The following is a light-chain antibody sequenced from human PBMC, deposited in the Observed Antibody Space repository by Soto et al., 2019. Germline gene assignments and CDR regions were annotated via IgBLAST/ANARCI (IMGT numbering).Light chain of an antibody. CDR1: QSINSE. V-gene: IGKV3-15*01. CDR2: GSS. CDR3: QQGHNWPLT. J-gene: IGKJ2*01. Sequence: EIVMTQSPATLSLSPGERAALSCRASQSINSELAWYQQKPGQPPRLLIYGSSTRATGGPARFTGSESGSEFTLTISGLQSEDFAVYYCQQGHNWPLTSGQGTRLEI.